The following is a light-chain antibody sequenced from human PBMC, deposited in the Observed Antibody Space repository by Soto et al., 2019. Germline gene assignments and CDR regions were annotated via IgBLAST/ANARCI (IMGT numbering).Light chain of an antibody. Sequence: EIVMTQSPATLSVSPGERATISCRAGQSVSTNVAWYQQKRGQPPRLLIYDASTRASGFPARFSGSGFGTDFTLTISSLQSEDFAVYYCQQYNNWPPWTFGQGTKVEIK. J-gene: IGKJ1*01. V-gene: IGKV3-15*01. CDR3: QQYNNWPPWT. CDR1: QSVSTN. CDR2: DAS.